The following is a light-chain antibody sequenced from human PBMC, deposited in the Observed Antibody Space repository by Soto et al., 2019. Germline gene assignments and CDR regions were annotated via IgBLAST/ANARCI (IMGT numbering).Light chain of an antibody. J-gene: IGKJ2*01. V-gene: IGKV1-9*01. CDR1: QDVSSY. CDR3: QQLSYYPRT. CDR2: AAS. Sequence: IQMTQSPSSLSAAVGDRVTITCRASQDVSSYLVWYQQKTGRAPELLIYAASTLQSGVPLRFSGSGSGTEFTLTISSLQPEDFATYYCQQLSYYPRTFGQGTKLEIK.